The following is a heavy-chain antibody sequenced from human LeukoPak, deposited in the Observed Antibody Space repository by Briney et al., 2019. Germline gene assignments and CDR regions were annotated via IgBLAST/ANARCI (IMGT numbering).Heavy chain of an antibody. J-gene: IGHJ1*01. CDR3: ARDIGSGSYYGYFQH. V-gene: IGHV3-30*04. Sequence: GGSLRLSCAASGFTFSSYAMHWVRQAPGKGLEWVAVISYDGSNKYYADSVKGRFTTSRDNSKNTLYLQMNSLRAEDTAVYYCARDIGSGSYYGYFQHWGQGTLVTVSS. D-gene: IGHD1-26*01. CDR1: GFTFSSYA. CDR2: ISYDGSNK.